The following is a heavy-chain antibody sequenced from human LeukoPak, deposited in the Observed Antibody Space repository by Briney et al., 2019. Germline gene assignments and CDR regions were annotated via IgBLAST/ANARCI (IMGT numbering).Heavy chain of an antibody. CDR3: ARIPDAPWLDP. J-gene: IGHJ5*02. Sequence: ASVKVSCKASDYTFTSYGISWVRQAPGQGLEWMGWISAYNGNTNYAQKLQGRVTMTTDTSTSTAYMEPRSLRSDDTAVYYCARIPDAPWLDPWGQGTLVTVSS. D-gene: IGHD1-14*01. CDR2: ISAYNGNT. CDR1: DYTFTSYG. V-gene: IGHV1-18*01.